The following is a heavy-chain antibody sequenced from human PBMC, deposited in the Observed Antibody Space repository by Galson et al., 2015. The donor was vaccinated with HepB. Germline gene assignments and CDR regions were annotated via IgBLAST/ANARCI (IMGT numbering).Heavy chain of an antibody. CDR2: ISYDGRSK. CDR3: AKEGSPSQYNNAVDV. Sequence: SLRLSCAASGFTLSTYGMHWVRQAPGKGLQWVALISYDGRSKYYADSLKGRITISRDDSKNTLYLQMSSLRAEDAAVYYCAKEGSPSQYNNAVDVWGQGTTVTVSS. V-gene: IGHV3-30*18. CDR1: GFTLSTYG. J-gene: IGHJ6*02.